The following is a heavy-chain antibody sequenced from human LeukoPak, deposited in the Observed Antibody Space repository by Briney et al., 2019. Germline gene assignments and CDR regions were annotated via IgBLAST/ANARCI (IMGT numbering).Heavy chain of an antibody. CDR2: IYPGDSDT. Sequence: GESLKISCKGSGYSFATYWIGWGRQMPGKGLEWMGIIYPGDSDTRYSPSFQGQVTIAADKSISTAFLQWSSLKASDTAMYYCARRGYCGGDCYSDYWGQGTLVTVSS. J-gene: IGHJ4*02. CDR1: GYSFATYW. D-gene: IGHD2-21*01. V-gene: IGHV5-51*01. CDR3: ARRGYCGGDCYSDY.